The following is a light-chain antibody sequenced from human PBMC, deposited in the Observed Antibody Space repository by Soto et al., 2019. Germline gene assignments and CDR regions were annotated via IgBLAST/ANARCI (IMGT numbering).Light chain of an antibody. CDR2: AAS. CDR1: QSISSY. V-gene: IGKV1-39*01. J-gene: IGKJ2*01. CDR3: QQSYSTPT. Sequence: DIQMTQSPSSLSASVGDRVTITCRASQSISSYLNWYQQKPGKAPKLLIYAASSSQSGVPSRFSGSGSWTDFTLTISSLQPEDFATYYCQQSYSTPTFGQGTKLEIK.